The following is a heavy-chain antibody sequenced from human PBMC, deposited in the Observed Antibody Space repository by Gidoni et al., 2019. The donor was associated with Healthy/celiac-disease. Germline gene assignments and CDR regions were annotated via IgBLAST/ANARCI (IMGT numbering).Heavy chain of an antibody. J-gene: IGHJ4*02. CDR1: GGSFSGYY. CDR2: INHSGST. CDR3: ARGSRYGDYAPFDY. V-gene: IGHV4-34*01. D-gene: IGHD4-17*01. Sequence: QVQLQQWGAGLLKPSETLSLTCAVYGGSFSGYYWSWIRQPPGKGLEWIGEINHSGSTNYNPSLKSRVTISVDTSKNQFSLKLSSVTAADTAVYYCARGSRYGDYAPFDYWGQGTLVTVSS.